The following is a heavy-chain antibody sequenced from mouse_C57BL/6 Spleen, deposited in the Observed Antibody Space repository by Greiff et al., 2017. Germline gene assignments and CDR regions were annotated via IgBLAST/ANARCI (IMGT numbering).Heavy chain of an antibody. J-gene: IGHJ2*01. CDR1: GYTFTDYY. V-gene: IGHV1-26*01. CDR2: INPNNGGT. CDR3: ARSADYYGSSYGDY. D-gene: IGHD1-1*01. Sequence: EVQLQQSGPELVKPGASVKISCKASGYTFTDYYMNWVKQSHGKSLEWIGDINPNNGGTSYNQKFKGKATLTVDKSSSTAYMELRSLTSEDSAVYYGARSADYYGSSYGDYWGQGTTLTVSS.